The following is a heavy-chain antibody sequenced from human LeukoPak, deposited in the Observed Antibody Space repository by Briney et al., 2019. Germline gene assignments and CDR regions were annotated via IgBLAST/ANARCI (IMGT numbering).Heavy chain of an antibody. V-gene: IGHV4-31*03. CDR2: IYYSGST. D-gene: IGHD2-2*02. CDR3: ACVVVPAAIWRFRLSEIRNWFDP. J-gene: IGHJ5*02. CDR1: GGSISSGGYY. Sequence: PSQTLSLTCTVSGGSISSGGYYWSWIRQHPGKGLEWIGYIYYSGSTYYNPSLKSRVTISVDTSKNQFSLKLSSVTAADTAVYYCACVVVPAAIWRFRLSEIRNWFDPWGQGTLVTVSS.